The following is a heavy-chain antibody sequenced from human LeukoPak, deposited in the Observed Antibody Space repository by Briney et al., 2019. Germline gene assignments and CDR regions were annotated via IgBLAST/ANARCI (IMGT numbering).Heavy chain of an antibody. CDR1: GGTFSSYA. Sequence: SSVKVSCKASGGTFSSYAISWVRQAPGQGREWMGGIIPIFGTANYAQKLQGRVTISADESTSTAYMELSSLRSEDTAVYYYARSGVPAAMRGSAFDIWGQGTMVTVSS. D-gene: IGHD2-2*01. CDR2: IIPIFGTA. CDR3: ARSGVPAAMRGSAFDI. J-gene: IGHJ3*02. V-gene: IGHV1-69*01.